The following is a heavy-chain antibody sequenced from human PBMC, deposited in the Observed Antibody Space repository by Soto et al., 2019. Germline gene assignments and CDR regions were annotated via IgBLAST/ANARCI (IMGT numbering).Heavy chain of an antibody. CDR2: ISGSGGFT. J-gene: IGHJ4*02. Sequence: GGSLRLSCAASGFTFTTYAMSWVRQAPGKGLEWVSGISGSGGFTYYADSVKGRFTISRDYSKNTLYLQMNSLRAEDTAVYYCARGYCSGAACPGFDNWGQGDLVTVSS. V-gene: IGHV3-23*01. CDR3: ARGYCSGAACPGFDN. CDR1: GFTFTTYA. D-gene: IGHD2-15*01.